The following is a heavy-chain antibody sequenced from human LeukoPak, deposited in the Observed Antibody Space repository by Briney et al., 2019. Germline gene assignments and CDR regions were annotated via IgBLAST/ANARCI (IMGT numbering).Heavy chain of an antibody. V-gene: IGHV4-59*01. J-gene: IGHJ6*02. Sequence: PSETLSLTCTVSGGSISSYYWSWIRQPPGKGLEWIGYIYYSGSTNYNPSLKSRVTISVDTSKNQFSLKLSSVTAADTAVYYCARAGYYYGMDVWGQGTTGTGSS. CDR3: ARAGYYYGMDV. CDR1: GGSISSYY. CDR2: IYYSGST.